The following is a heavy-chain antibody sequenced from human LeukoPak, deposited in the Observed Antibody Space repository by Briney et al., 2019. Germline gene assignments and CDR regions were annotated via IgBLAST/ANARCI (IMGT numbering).Heavy chain of an antibody. CDR2: ISGSGGST. Sequence: GGSLRLSCAASGFTFSSYAMGWVRQAPGKGVEWVSLISGSGGSTYYADPVKGRFTISRDNSKNTLYLQMNSLRAEDTAVYYCARVGAREWLVRGAIDYWGQGTLVTVSS. J-gene: IGHJ4*02. CDR3: ARVGAREWLVRGAIDY. D-gene: IGHD6-19*01. V-gene: IGHV3-23*01. CDR1: GFTFSSYA.